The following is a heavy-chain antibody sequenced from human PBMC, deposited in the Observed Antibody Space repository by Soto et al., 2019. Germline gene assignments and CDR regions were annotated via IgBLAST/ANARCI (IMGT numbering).Heavy chain of an antibody. Sequence: QVQLVESGGGVVQPGRSLRLSCAASGFTFSSYGMHWVRQAPGKGLEWVAVIWYDGSNKYYADSVKGRLTISRDNSKNTLYLQMNSLRAEDTAVYYCARDTTRAMLRIYYGMDVWGQGTTVTVSS. V-gene: IGHV3-33*01. D-gene: IGHD3-10*01. CDR2: IWYDGSNK. CDR1: GFTFSSYG. J-gene: IGHJ6*02. CDR3: ARDTTRAMLRIYYGMDV.